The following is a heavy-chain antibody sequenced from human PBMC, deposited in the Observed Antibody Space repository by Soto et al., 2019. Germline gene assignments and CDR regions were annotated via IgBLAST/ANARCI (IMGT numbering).Heavy chain of an antibody. J-gene: IGHJ4*02. Sequence: GGSLRLSCAASGFTFSNAWMSWVRQAPGKGLEWVGVIKKKAAGGTADYSAPVKGRFTISRDDSKNTLYLQMSSLKTEDTAVYYCRTQWLDWGQGTLVTVSS. CDR1: GFTFSNAW. V-gene: IGHV3-15*01. D-gene: IGHD6-19*01. CDR2: IKKKAAGGTA. CDR3: RTQWLD.